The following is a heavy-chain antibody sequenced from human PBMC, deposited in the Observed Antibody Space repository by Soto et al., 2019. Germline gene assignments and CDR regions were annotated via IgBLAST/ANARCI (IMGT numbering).Heavy chain of an antibody. V-gene: IGHV3-23*01. Sequence: PGGSLRLSCAASGFTFSSYAMSWVRQAPGKGLEWVSAISGSGGSTYYADSVKGRFTISRDNSKNTLYLQMNSLRAEDTAVYYCAKKGTPEYSSSSSLFGGFDYWGQGTLVTVSS. CDR1: GFTFSSYA. CDR2: ISGSGGST. J-gene: IGHJ4*02. CDR3: AKKGTPEYSSSSSLFGGFDY. D-gene: IGHD6-6*01.